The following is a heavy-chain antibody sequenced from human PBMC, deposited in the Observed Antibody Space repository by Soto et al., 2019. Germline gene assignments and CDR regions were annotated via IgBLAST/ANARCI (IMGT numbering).Heavy chain of an antibody. CDR3: VRTSLVVAAATREDY. CDR1: GFTFSRYS. D-gene: IGHD2-15*01. V-gene: IGHV3-74*01. CDR2: INSSSSST. J-gene: IGHJ4*02. Sequence: PGGSLRLSCAASGFTFSRYSMNWVRQAPGKGLVWVSRINSSSSSTSYADSVKGRFTISRDNAKNTLYLQMNSLRAEDTAVYYCVRTSLVVAAATREDYWGQGTLVTVSS.